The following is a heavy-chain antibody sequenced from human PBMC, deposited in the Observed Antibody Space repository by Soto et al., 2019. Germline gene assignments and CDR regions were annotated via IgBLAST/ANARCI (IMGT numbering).Heavy chain of an antibody. CDR2: INAGNGNT. D-gene: IGHD2-2*01. CDR1: GYTFTSYA. CDR3: ASSYCISTSCQPYYGMDV. J-gene: IGHJ6*02. V-gene: IGHV1-3*01. Sequence: ASVKVSCKASGYTFTSYAMHWVRQAPGQRLEWMGWINAGNGNTKYSQKFQGRVTITRDTSASTAYMELSSLRSEDTAVYYCASSYCISTSCQPYYGMDVWGQGTTVTAP.